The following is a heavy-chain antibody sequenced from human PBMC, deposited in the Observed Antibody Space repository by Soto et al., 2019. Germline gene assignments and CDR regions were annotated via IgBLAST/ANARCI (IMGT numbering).Heavy chain of an antibody. CDR3: AHRGFYGDYGYDFDY. CDR1: GFSLSTSGVA. D-gene: IGHD4-17*01. Sequence: QITLKESGPPLVKPTQTLTLTCTFSGFSLSTSGVAVGWIRQPPGKALEWLALISWDDDKRYSPSLKSRLTITKDTSKNQVVLTMTNMDPVDTATYYCAHRGFYGDYGYDFDYWGQGTLVTVSS. V-gene: IGHV2-5*02. CDR2: ISWDDDK. J-gene: IGHJ4*02.